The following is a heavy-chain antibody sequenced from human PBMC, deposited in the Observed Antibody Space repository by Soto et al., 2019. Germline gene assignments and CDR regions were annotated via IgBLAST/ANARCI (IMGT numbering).Heavy chain of an antibody. D-gene: IGHD2-21*02. Sequence: QVQLQESGPGLVKPSQTLSLTCTVSGGSISSGGYYWSWIRQHPGKGLEWIGYIYYSGSTYYNPSLKRRVTISVDTSKNQFSLKLSSVTAADTAVYYCARGHCGGDCYSWLYYYYGMDVWGQGTTVTVSS. J-gene: IGHJ6*02. CDR1: GGSISSGGYY. V-gene: IGHV4-31*03. CDR2: IYYSGST. CDR3: ARGHCGGDCYSWLYYYYGMDV.